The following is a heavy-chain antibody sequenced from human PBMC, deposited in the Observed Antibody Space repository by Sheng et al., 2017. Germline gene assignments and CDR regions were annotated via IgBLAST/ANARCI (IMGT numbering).Heavy chain of an antibody. CDR3: ASIYGDYDGY. Sequence: EVQLVESGGGLVQPGGSLRLSCAASGFTFSSYSMNWVRQAPGKGLEWVSYISSSSSTIYYADSVKGRFTISRDNAKNSLYLQMNSLRAEDTAVYYCASIYGDYDGYWGQGTLVTVSS. J-gene: IGHJ4*02. V-gene: IGHV3-48*01. D-gene: IGHD4-17*01. CDR1: GFTFSSYS. CDR2: ISSSSSTI.